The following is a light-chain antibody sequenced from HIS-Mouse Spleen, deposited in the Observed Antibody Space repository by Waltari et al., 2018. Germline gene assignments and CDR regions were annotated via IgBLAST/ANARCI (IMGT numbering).Light chain of an antibody. J-gene: IGKJ2*01. CDR1: QSFSSY. V-gene: IGKV3-11*01. Sequence: EIVLTQSPATLSLSPGERATLSCRASQSFSSYLAWYQQKPGQAPRLLIYDASNRATGIPARFSGSGSGTDFTLTICSLEPEDFAVYYCQQRSNWPPTFGQGTKLEIK. CDR2: DAS. CDR3: QQRSNWPPT.